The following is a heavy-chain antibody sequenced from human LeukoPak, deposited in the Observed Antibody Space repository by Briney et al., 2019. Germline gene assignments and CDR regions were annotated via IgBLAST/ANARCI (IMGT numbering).Heavy chain of an antibody. J-gene: IGHJ4*02. D-gene: IGHD3-10*01. CDR1: GVALSSGNS. CDR2: IYHSGST. V-gene: IGHV4-4*02. Sequence: SRTLSLTCAVSGVALSSGNSWSWVRHPPGKGLEWIGEIYHSGSTNYNPSLKSRVTISVDKSKNQFSLKLSSVTAADTAVYYCARSQGLLWFGELSFPHYFDYWGQGTLVTVSS. CDR3: ARSQGLLWFGELSFPHYFDY.